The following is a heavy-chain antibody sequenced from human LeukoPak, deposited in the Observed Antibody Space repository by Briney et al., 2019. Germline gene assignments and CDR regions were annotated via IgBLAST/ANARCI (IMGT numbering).Heavy chain of an antibody. CDR3: TKTTTGYSSGQYPGWPADH. D-gene: IGHD3-22*01. CDR1: GFTFSSYA. V-gene: IGHV3-23*01. Sequence: TGGSLRLSCAASGFTFSSYAMSWVRQAPGKGLEWVSAISGSGGSTYYADSVKGRFTISRDNSKNTLYLQMNSLRAEDTAVYYCTKTTTGYSSGQYPGWPADHWGQGALVTVSS. CDR2: ISGSGGST. J-gene: IGHJ4*02.